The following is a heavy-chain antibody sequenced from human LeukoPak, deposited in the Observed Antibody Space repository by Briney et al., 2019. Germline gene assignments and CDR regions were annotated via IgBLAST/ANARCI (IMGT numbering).Heavy chain of an antibody. J-gene: IGHJ4*02. CDR2: INPNSGGT. V-gene: IGHV1-2*02. CDR3: ARGARIVVAGPEGSFDY. CDR1: GYTFTGYY. Sequence: ASVKVSCKASGYTFTGYYIHWVRQAPGPGLEWMGWINPNSGGTNYAQKFQGRVTMTRDTSISTAYMELSRLRSDDTAVYYCARGARIVVAGPEGSFDYWGRGTLVTVSS. D-gene: IGHD6-19*01.